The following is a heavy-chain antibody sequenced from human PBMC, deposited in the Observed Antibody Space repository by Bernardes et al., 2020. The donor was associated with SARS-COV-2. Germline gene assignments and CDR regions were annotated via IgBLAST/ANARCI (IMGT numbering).Heavy chain of an antibody. CDR2: FDPEDGET. CDR3: ATVVGYSYGGGWFDP. Sequence: ASVKVSCKVSGYTLTELSMHWVRQAPGKGLEWMGGFDPEDGETIYAQKFQGRVTMTTDTSTSTGYMELRSLRSDDTAVYYCATVVGYSYGGGWFDPWGQGTLVTVSS. CDR1: GYTLTELS. V-gene: IGHV1-24*01. J-gene: IGHJ5*02. D-gene: IGHD5-18*01.